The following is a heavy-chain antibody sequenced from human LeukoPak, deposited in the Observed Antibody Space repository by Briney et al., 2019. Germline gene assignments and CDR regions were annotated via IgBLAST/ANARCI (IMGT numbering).Heavy chain of an antibody. D-gene: IGHD5-12*01. Sequence: PGGSLRLSCVASGFTFRSYAMSWVRQGPGKGLEWVSAIGGSPGDTHYADSVKGRFTISRDNYKNTLYLQMNSLRAEDTAEYYCAKVGLGYAGYDSGGYAYGDWGQRTLVTVSS. J-gene: IGHJ4*02. CDR2: IGGSPGDT. CDR3: AKVGLGYAGYDSGGYAYGD. V-gene: IGHV3-23*01. CDR1: GFTFRSYA.